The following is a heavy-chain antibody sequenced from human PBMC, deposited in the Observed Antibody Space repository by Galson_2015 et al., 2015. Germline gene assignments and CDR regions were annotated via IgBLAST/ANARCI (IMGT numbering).Heavy chain of an antibody. Sequence: TNYNPSLKSRVTISVDTSKNQFSLKLSSVTAADTAVYYCAASFSYDSSGYYLSYFDYWGQGTLVTVSS. CDR2: T. CDR3: AASFSYDSSGYYLSYFDY. V-gene: IGHV4-59*01. D-gene: IGHD3-22*01. J-gene: IGHJ4*02.